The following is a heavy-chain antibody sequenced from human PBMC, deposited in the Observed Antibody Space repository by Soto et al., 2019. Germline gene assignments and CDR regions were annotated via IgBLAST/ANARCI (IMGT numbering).Heavy chain of an antibody. CDR1: GGFVNSDTHS. D-gene: IGHD2-2*01. CDR2: IYSGGST. CDR3: ARFVRSCSATTCSTRADV. Sequence: SETLFLTCTVSGGFVNSDTHSWSWIRQTPGKRLEWIGFIYSGGSTKNPSLRSRVTMSVDTSKNQFSLKLRSVIVADTAVYHCARFVRSCSATTCSTRADVWGQGTMVTVSS. V-gene: IGHV4-61*01. J-gene: IGHJ6*02.